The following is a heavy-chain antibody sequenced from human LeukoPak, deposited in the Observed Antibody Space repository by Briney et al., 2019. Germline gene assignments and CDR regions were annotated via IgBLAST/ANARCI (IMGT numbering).Heavy chain of an antibody. D-gene: IGHD2-15*01. CDR2: ISYDGSNK. Sequence: GGSLRLSCAASGFTFSSYAMHWVRQAPGKGLEWVAVISYDGSNKYYADSVKGRFTISRDNSKNTLYLQMNSLRAEDTAVYYCARELVVVAATLDYWGQGTLVTVSS. CDR1: GFTFSSYA. J-gene: IGHJ4*02. CDR3: ARELVVVAATLDY. V-gene: IGHV3-30*04.